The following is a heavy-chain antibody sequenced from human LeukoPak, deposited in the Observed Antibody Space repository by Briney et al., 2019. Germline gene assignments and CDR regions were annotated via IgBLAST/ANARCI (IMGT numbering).Heavy chain of an antibody. D-gene: IGHD6-25*01. CDR2: ISYDGSNK. Sequence: GGSLRLSCAAPGFTFSSYAMHWVRQAPGKGLEWVAVISYDGSNKYYADSVKGRFTISRDNSKNTLYLQMNSLRAEDTAVYYCARDQADRGQGTLVTVSS. V-gene: IGHV3-30-3*01. CDR3: ARDQAD. J-gene: IGHJ4*02. CDR1: GFTFSSYA.